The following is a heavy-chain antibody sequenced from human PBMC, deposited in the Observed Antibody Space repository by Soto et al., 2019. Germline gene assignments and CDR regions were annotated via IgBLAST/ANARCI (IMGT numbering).Heavy chain of an antibody. CDR2: IYYSGST. V-gene: IGHV4-59*12. J-gene: IGHJ4*02. D-gene: IGHD3-9*01. Sequence: SETLSLTCTVSGGSISSYYWSWIRQPPGKGLEWIGYIYYSGSTNYNPSLKSRVTISVDTSKNQFSLKLSSVTAADTAVYYCATDYDILTGSRFDYWGKGTLVTVDS. CDR1: GGSISSYY. CDR3: ATDYDILTGSRFDY.